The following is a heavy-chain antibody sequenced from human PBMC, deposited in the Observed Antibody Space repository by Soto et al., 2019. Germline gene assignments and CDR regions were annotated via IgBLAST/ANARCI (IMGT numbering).Heavy chain of an antibody. CDR2: IKQDGSET. CDR3: ARDFYYYIDV. Sequence: EVHLEESGGGLVQPGGSLRLSCVASGFSFSDYWMTWVRQAPGKGLEWVANIKQDGSETQYVDSLKGRCTISRDNAKNSLFLHARGVRAEDTAVYYCARDFYYYIDVWGKGTTVTVSS. V-gene: IGHV3-7*01. CDR1: GFSFSDYW. J-gene: IGHJ6*03.